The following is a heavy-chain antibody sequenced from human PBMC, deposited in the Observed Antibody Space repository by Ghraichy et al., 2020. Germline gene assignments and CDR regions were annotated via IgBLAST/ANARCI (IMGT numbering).Heavy chain of an antibody. J-gene: IGHJ4*02. D-gene: IGHD6-6*01. CDR1: GFTFDDYA. V-gene: IGHV3-9*01. CDR3: AKDSTMYSSSSLNY. Sequence: LRLSCAASGFTFDDYAMHWVRQAPGKGLEWVSGISWNSGSIGYADSVKGRFTISRDNAKNSLYLQMNSLRAEDTALYYCAKDSTMYSSSSLNYWGQGTLVTVSS. CDR2: ISWNSGSI.